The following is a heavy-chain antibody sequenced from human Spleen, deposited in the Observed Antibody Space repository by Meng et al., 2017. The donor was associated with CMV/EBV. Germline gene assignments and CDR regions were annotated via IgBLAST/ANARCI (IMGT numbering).Heavy chain of an antibody. V-gene: IGHV3-74*01. CDR3: ARDPFEGYYDFWSGYYNGWYYFDY. Sequence: GESLKISCAASGFTFSNYWMHWVRQAPGKGLVWVSRINSDGSSTSYADSVKGRFTISRDNAKNTLYLQMNSLRAEDTAVYYCARDPFEGYYDFWSGYYNGWYYFDYWGQGTLVTVSS. J-gene: IGHJ4*02. D-gene: IGHD3-3*01. CDR1: GFTFSNYW. CDR2: INSDGSST.